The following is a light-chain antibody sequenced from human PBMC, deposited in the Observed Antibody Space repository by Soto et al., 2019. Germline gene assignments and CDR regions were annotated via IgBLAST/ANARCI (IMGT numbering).Light chain of an antibody. Sequence: EIVLTQSLGTLSLSPGERATLSCRASQSVGRNYLGWYQQKPGQAPRLLIYDASNRATGIPDRFSGSGSGTDFTLTISRLEPEDFALYFCHQYAFSPLTFGGGTKVEIK. CDR1: QSVGRNY. V-gene: IGKV3-20*01. J-gene: IGKJ4*01. CDR3: HQYAFSPLT. CDR2: DAS.